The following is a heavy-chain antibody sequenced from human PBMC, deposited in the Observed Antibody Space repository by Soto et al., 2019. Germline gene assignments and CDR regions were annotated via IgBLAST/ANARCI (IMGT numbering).Heavy chain of an antibody. J-gene: IGHJ4*02. D-gene: IGHD3-9*01. CDR3: ARDFARRYFD. V-gene: IGHV1-18*01. Sequence: ASVKVSCTASGYTLTSYGISWVRQAPGQGLEWIGWISAYNGNTNYAQKLQGRVTMTTDTSTSTAYMELRSLRSDDTAVYYCARDFARRYFDWGQGTLVTVSS. CDR1: GYTLTSYG. CDR2: ISAYNGNT.